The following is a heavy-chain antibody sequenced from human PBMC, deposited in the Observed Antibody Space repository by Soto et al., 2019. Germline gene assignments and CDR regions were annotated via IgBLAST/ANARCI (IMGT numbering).Heavy chain of an antibody. CDR3: ARDGVGVVPAAIRFDY. V-gene: IGHV3-30-3*01. CDR1: GFTFSSYA. D-gene: IGHD2-2*01. CDR2: ISYDGSNK. J-gene: IGHJ4*02. Sequence: QVQLVESGGGVVQPGRSLRLSCATSGFTFSSYAIHWVRQAPGNGLEWVAVISYDGSNKNSADSVQGRFTISRDNSKNTVDLQMNSLRAEDTSVYYCARDGVGVVPAAIRFDYWGQGTLVTLSS.